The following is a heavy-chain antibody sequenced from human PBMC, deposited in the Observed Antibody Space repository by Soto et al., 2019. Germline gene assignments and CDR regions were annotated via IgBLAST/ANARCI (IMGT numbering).Heavy chain of an antibody. CDR2: ISGSGGGT. D-gene: IGHD6-6*01. V-gene: IGHV3-23*01. CDR1: GFTFNIYA. Sequence: GSLRLSCAASGFTFNIYAMSWVRQAPGKGLEWVSAISGSGGGTYYADSVEGRFTISRDNSNNTLYLQMSSLRAEDTAVYYCARRGLSSSSTFRYHSSGMDVWGQGTTVTVSS. J-gene: IGHJ6*02. CDR3: ARRGLSSSSTFRYHSSGMDV.